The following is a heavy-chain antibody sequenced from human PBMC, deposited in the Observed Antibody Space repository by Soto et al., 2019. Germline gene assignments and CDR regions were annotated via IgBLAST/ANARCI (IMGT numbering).Heavy chain of an antibody. Sequence: SQTLSLTCAISGDSVSSTSAAWSWIRQSPSRGLEWLGRTYYRSKWYSDYAVSVKSRITIDPDTSKNQFSLQLNSVTPEDTAVYYCARGSYYSGWVWGQGTLVTVSS. V-gene: IGHV6-1*01. CDR2: TYYRSKWYS. CDR1: GDSVSSTSAA. J-gene: IGHJ4*02. CDR3: ARGSYYSGWV. D-gene: IGHD6-19*01.